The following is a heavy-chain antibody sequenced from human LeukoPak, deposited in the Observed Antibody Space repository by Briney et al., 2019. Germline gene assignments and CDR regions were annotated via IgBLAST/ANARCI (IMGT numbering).Heavy chain of an antibody. J-gene: IGHJ3*02. CDR3: ATYSTGFDI. D-gene: IGHD6-19*01. CDR1: GFTFSRYW. V-gene: IGHV3-7*02. CDR2: IKGDGSKI. Sequence: PGGSLRLSCAASGFTFSRYWMAWVRQAPGKGLEWVASIKGDGSKIYYVDSVKGRITITRDNANNALFLQMNSLRAEDTAVYYCATYSTGFDIWGQGTVVTVSS.